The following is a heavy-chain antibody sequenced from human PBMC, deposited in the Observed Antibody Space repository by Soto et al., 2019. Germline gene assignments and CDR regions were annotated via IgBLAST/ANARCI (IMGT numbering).Heavy chain of an antibody. V-gene: IGHV4-31*03. Sequence: QVQLQESGPGLVKPSQTLSLTCTVSGGSISSGGYYWSWIRQHPGKGLEWIGYIYYSGSTYYNPSLQSRVTISVDTSKNQFSLKLSSVTAADTAVYYCARDGLGYCSGGSCYGEIYYYYGMDVWGQGTTVTVSS. J-gene: IGHJ6*02. CDR2: IYYSGST. CDR1: GGSISSGGYY. D-gene: IGHD2-15*01. CDR3: ARDGLGYCSGGSCYGEIYYYYGMDV.